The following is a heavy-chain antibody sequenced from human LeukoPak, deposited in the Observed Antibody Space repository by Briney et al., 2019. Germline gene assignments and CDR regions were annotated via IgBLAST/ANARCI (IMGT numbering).Heavy chain of an antibody. Sequence: ASVKVSCKASGYSFTDYYIHWVRHAPGQGLEWMGWIKPKIGARNYAQKFQGRVTLTRDTSIRTAYMELSGLSSDDAAVYYCVRDPSLSAFDIWGQGTMVTVSS. J-gene: IGHJ3*02. CDR1: GYSFTDYY. CDR2: IKPKIGAR. CDR3: VRDPSLSAFDI. V-gene: IGHV1-2*02.